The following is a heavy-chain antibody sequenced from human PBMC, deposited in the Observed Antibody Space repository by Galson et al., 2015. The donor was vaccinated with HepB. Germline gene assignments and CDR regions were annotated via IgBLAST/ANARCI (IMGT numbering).Heavy chain of an antibody. CDR2: ISAYNGNT. Sequence: SVKVSCKASGYTFTSYGISWVRQAPGQGLEWMGWISAYNGNTNYAQKLQGRVTMTTDTSTSTAYMELRSLRSDDTAVYYCARDTRALKYYYDSSGYYPFDYWGQGTLVTVSS. J-gene: IGHJ4*02. V-gene: IGHV1-18*04. D-gene: IGHD3-22*01. CDR3: ARDTRALKYYYDSSGYYPFDY. CDR1: GYTFTSYG.